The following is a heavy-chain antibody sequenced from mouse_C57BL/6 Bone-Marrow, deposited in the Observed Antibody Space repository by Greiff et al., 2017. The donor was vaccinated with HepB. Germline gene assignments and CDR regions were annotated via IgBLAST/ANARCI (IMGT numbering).Heavy chain of an antibody. Sequence: VQLQQPGAELVKPGASVKLYCKASGYTFTSYWMHWVKQRTGRGLEWIGRMDPNSGGTHYNEKFKSKATLTVDKPSSTAYMQLSSLTSEDSSVYYCAREGSMVGGFSYWGQGPLVTVSA. CDR2: MDPNSGGT. D-gene: IGHD2-1*01. J-gene: IGHJ3*01. V-gene: IGHV1-72*01. CDR1: GYTFTSYW. CDR3: AREGSMVGGFSY.